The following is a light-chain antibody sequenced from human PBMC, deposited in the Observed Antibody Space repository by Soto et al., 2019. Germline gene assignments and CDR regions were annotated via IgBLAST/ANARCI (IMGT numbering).Light chain of an antibody. CDR3: HQYGSSPLA. CDR2: GAS. V-gene: IGKV3-20*01. Sequence: EIVLTQSPGTLSLSPGERATLSCRASQSVSRRYLAWYQQKPGQAPRLLIYGASSRATGIPDRFSGGGSGTDFTLTVSRLEPEDFAVYYCHQYGSSPLAYGQGTKVEIK. J-gene: IGKJ1*01. CDR1: QSVSRRY.